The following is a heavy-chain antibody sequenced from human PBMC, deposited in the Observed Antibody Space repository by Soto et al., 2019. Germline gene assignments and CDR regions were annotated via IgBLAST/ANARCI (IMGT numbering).Heavy chain of an antibody. CDR3: ASIYGDYGSLDY. Sequence: GASVKVSCTVSGYTLAELSMHWVRQAPGKGLEWMGGSDPEDGETIYAQKFQGRVTMTEDTSTDTAYMELSSLRSEDTAVYYCASIYGDYGSLDYWGQGTLVTVSS. D-gene: IGHD4-17*01. V-gene: IGHV1-24*01. CDR2: SDPEDGET. J-gene: IGHJ4*02. CDR1: GYTLAELS.